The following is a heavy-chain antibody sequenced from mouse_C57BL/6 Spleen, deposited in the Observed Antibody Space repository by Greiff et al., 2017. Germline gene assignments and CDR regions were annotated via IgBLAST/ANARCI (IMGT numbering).Heavy chain of an antibody. CDR2: ISYDGSN. J-gene: IGHJ4*01. Sequence: EVQLQESGPGLVKPSQSLSLTCSVTGYSITSGYYWNWIRQFPGNKLEWMGYISYDGSNNYNPSLKNRISITRDTSKNQFFLKLNSVTTEDTATYYCAREDYDRYYAMDYWGQGTSVTVSS. CDR3: AREDYDRYYAMDY. D-gene: IGHD2-4*01. V-gene: IGHV3-6*01. CDR1: GYSITSGYY.